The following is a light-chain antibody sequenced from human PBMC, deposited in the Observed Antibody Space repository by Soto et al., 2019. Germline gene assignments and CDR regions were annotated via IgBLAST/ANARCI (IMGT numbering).Light chain of an antibody. CDR2: AAS. V-gene: IGKV1-6*01. CDR3: LQDYNYPLT. Sequence: AIQMTQSQSSLSASAAARFTITCRASQAIGNDLGWYQQKSGKAPKLLIYAASRLQSGVPSRFSGSGSGTDFTLTISSLQPEDFATYYCLQDYNYPLTFGGGTKVDI. J-gene: IGKJ4*01. CDR1: QAIGND.